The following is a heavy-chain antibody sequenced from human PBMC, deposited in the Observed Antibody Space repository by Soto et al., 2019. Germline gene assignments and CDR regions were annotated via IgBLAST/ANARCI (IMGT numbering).Heavy chain of an antibody. J-gene: IGHJ6*02. D-gene: IGHD2-15*01. CDR3: ARDGYCSGGSCSVFPNVYYYYGMDV. V-gene: IGHV4-59*01. CDR1: GGSISSYY. Sequence: PSETLSLTCTVSGGSISSYYWSWILQPPGKGLEWIGYIYYSGSTNYNPSLKSRVTISVDTSKNQFSLKLSSVTAADTAVYYCARDGYCSGGSCSVFPNVYYYYGMDVWGRGTTVTVSS. CDR2: IYYSGST.